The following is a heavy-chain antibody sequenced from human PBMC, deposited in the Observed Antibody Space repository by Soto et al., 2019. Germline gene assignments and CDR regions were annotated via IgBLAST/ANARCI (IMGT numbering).Heavy chain of an antibody. Sequence: PGESLKISCKGSGYSFTSYWIGWVRQMPGKGLEWMGIIYPGDSDTRYSPSFQGQVTISADKSISTAYLQWSSLKASDTAMYYCATSPRAEAGRWGYYYYGMDVWGQGTTVTVSS. D-gene: IGHD1-26*01. J-gene: IGHJ6*02. CDR3: ATSPRAEAGRWGYYYYGMDV. V-gene: IGHV5-51*01. CDR2: IYPGDSDT. CDR1: GYSFTSYW.